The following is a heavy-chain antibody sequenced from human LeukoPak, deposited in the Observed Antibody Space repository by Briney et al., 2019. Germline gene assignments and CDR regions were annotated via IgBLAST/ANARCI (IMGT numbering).Heavy chain of an antibody. V-gene: IGHV3-30*19. CDR2: ISYDGSNK. CDR3: ARDTRYCSSTSCYGYYYYYMDV. Sequence: GGSLRLSCAASGFTFSSYGMHGVRQAPGKGLEGVAVISYDGSNKYYADSVKGRFTISRDNSKNTLYLQMSSLRAEDTAVYYCARDTRYCSSTSCYGYYYYYMDVWGKGTTVTVSS. D-gene: IGHD2-2*01. CDR1: GFTFSSYG. J-gene: IGHJ6*03.